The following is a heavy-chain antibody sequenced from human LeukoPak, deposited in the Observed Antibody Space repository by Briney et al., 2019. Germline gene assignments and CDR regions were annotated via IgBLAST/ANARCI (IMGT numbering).Heavy chain of an antibody. CDR3: AKGSSSWYYYYGMDV. V-gene: IGHV3-23*01. Sequence: GALRLSCAASGFTFSSYAMSWVRQAPGKGLEWVSAISGSGGSTYYADSVKGRFTISRDNSKNTLYLQMNSLRAEDTAVYYCAKGSSSWYYYYGMDVWGQGTTVTVSS. D-gene: IGHD6-13*01. CDR2: ISGSGGST. CDR1: GFTFSSYA. J-gene: IGHJ6*02.